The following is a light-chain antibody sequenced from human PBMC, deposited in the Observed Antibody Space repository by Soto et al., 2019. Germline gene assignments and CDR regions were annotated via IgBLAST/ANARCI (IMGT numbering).Light chain of an antibody. Sequence: DIQMTQSPSSLSASVGDRVTITCRAGQSISSYLNWYQQKPGKAPKLLIYAASSLQSGVPSRFSGSGSGTDFTLTISSLQPEDFATYYCQQSYSTPITFGQGTRLEN. CDR1: QSISSY. CDR2: AAS. J-gene: IGKJ5*01. V-gene: IGKV1-39*01. CDR3: QQSYSTPIT.